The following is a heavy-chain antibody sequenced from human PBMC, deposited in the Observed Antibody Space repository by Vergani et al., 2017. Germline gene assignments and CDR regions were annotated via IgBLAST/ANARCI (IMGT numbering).Heavy chain of an antibody. Sequence: QITLKESGPTLVKPTQTLTLTCTFSGFSLSTSGVGVGWIRQPPGKALEWLALIYWDDDKRYSPSLKSRLTITKDTSKNQVVLTMTNMDPVDTATYYCARINKYYDFWSGHYVPIDYWGQGTLVTVSS. D-gene: IGHD3-3*01. V-gene: IGHV2-5*02. CDR2: IYWDDDK. CDR3: ARINKYYDFWSGHYVPIDY. J-gene: IGHJ4*02. CDR1: GFSLSTSGVG.